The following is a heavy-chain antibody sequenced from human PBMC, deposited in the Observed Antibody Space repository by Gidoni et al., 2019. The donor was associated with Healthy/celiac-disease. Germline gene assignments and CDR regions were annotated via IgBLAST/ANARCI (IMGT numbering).Heavy chain of an antibody. Sequence: QVQLVESGGGVVQPGRSLTLPCAASGFTFSSYGMHWVRQAPGKGLEWVSVISYDGRNKDYADSGKGRFTTSRDNSKNTLYLQMNSLRAEDTAVYYCAKARYSYGSEAYYFDYWGQGTLVTVSS. D-gene: IGHD5-18*01. CDR2: ISYDGRNK. V-gene: IGHV3-30*18. J-gene: IGHJ4*02. CDR3: AKARYSYGSEAYYFDY. CDR1: GFTFSSYG.